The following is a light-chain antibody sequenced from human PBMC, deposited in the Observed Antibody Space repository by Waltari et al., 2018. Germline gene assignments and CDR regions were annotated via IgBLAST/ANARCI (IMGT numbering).Light chain of an antibody. CDR1: QVISTF. J-gene: IGKJ3*01. CDR3: QQINDSPFT. V-gene: IGKV1-9*01. CDR2: AAS. Sequence: DIQLTQSPSFLSASMGDRVTITCRASQVISTFLVWYQHKPGKAPKLLIYAASTLESGVPSRFSGSGSGTDFTLTIRNLQPEDFATYYCQQINDSPFTFGPGTKVDIK.